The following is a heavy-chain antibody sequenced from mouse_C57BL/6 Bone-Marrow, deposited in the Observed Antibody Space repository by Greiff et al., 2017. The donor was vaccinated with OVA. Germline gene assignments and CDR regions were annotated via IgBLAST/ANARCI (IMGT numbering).Heavy chain of an antibody. CDR3: ARLIYYYGSYDY. V-gene: IGHV5-4*03. D-gene: IGHD1-1*01. CDR1: GFTFSSYA. CDR2: ISDGGSYT. J-gene: IGHJ2*01. Sequence: EVKLVESGGGLVKPGGSLKLSCAASGFTFSSYAMSWVRQTPEKRLEWVANISDGGSYTYYPDNVKGRFTISGDNAKNNLYLQMSHLKSEDTAMYYCARLIYYYGSYDYWGQGTTLTVSS.